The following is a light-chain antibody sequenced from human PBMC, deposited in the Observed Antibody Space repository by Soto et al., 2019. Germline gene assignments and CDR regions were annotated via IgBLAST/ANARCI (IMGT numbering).Light chain of an antibody. J-gene: IGKJ1*01. CDR3: QQYNDYPWT. Sequence: DIQMTQSPSTLSASVGDRVTITCRASQSVTTWLAWYQQKPGKAPNLLIYGASTLESGVPSRFSGSGSGTEFTLTISSLQSDDFATYYYQQYNDYPWTFGQGTRVDVK. CDR1: QSVTTW. CDR2: GAS. V-gene: IGKV1-5*01.